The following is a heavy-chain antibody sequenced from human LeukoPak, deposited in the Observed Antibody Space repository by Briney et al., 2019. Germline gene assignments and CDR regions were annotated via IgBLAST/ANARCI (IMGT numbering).Heavy chain of an antibody. J-gene: IGHJ4*02. Sequence: SVKVSCKASGFTFTSSAVQWVRQARGQRLEWIGWIVVGSGNTNYAQKFQERVTITRDMSTSTAYMELSSLRSEDTAVYYCARTGVAEAPRTLFDFWGQGTLVTVSS. V-gene: IGHV1-58*01. CDR2: IVVGSGNT. CDR3: ARTGVAEAPRTLFDF. CDR1: GFTFTSSA. D-gene: IGHD1-1*01.